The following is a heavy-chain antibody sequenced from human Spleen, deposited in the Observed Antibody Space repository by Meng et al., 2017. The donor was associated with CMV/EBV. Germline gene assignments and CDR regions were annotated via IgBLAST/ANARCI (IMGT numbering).Heavy chain of an antibody. V-gene: IGHV3-30*15. J-gene: IGHJ4*02. CDR2: ISYDGSNT. D-gene: IGHD3-10*01. CDR1: GFTFSSYA. Sequence: GESLKISCAASGFTFSSYAMHWVRQAPGKGLEWVAVISYDGSNTYYADSVKGRFTISRDTSKNTLYLQMSTLRTEDTAVYYCARDLGSNYYGSGSPDYWGQGTLVTVSS. CDR3: ARDLGSNYYGSGSPDY.